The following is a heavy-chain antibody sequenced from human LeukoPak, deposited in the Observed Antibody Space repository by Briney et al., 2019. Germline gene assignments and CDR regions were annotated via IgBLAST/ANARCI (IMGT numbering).Heavy chain of an antibody. Sequence: SVKVSCKASGGTFSSYAISWVRQAPGQGLEWMGRIIPILGIANYAQKFQGRVTITADKSTNTAYMELSSLRSEDTAVYYCARGPGSGYDDYWGQGTLVTVSS. CDR3: ARGPGSGYDDY. V-gene: IGHV1-69*04. CDR1: GGTFSSYA. D-gene: IGHD5-12*01. J-gene: IGHJ4*02. CDR2: IIPILGIA.